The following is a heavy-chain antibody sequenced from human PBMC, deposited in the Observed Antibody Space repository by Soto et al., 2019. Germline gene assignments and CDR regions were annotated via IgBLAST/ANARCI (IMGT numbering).Heavy chain of an antibody. CDR3: AKDSLGIITPLNPLSDY. CDR1: GFTFSSYG. D-gene: IGHD1-20*01. V-gene: IGHV3-30*18. CDR2: ISYDGSNK. J-gene: IGHJ4*02. Sequence: PGGSLRLSCAASGFTFSSYGMHWVRQALGKGLEWVAVISYDGSNKYHADSVKGRFTISRDNSKNTLYLQMNSLRAEDTAVYYCAKDSLGIITPLNPLSDYWGQGTLVTVSS.